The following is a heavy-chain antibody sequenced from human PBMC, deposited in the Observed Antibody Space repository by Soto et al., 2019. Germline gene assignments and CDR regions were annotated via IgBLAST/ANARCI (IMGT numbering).Heavy chain of an antibody. CDR1: GXTVSRSY. J-gene: IGHJ4*02. V-gene: IGHV3-53*01. CDR2: IYDGGTT. Sequence: LRLSGAASGXTVSRSYMSWLRQAPGKGLEWVSVIYDGGTTYYADSVKGRFTISRDNAKNSLYLQMNSLRAEDTAVYYCARDSHYYDSSGYYYDFDYWGQGTLVTVSS. CDR3: ARDSHYYDSSGYYYDFDY. D-gene: IGHD3-22*01.